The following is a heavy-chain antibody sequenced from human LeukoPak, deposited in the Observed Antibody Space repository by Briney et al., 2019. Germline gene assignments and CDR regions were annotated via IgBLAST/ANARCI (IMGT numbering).Heavy chain of an antibody. V-gene: IGHV3-33*01. CDR2: IWYDGSNK. CDR1: GFTFSSYG. Sequence: GGSLRLSCAASGFTFSSYGMHWVRQAPGKGLEWVAVIWYDGSNKYYGDSAKGRFTISRDNAKNTLYLQMNSLRAEDTAVYYCARIPGGSGSQFDYWGQGTLVTVSS. D-gene: IGHD3-10*01. J-gene: IGHJ4*02. CDR3: ARIPGGSGSQFDY.